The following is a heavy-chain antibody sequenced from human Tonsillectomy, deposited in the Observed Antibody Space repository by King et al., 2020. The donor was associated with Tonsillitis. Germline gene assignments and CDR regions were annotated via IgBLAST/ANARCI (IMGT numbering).Heavy chain of an antibody. CDR3: ARYVSGSFDS. Sequence: QLQESGPGVVKPSETLSLTCTVSGGSIRSSDQYWAWIRQPPGKGLEGIGYMDYSGNALSNPSLKSRITISGGTSGNRFSLKLSSVTAADTAVYFCARYVSGSFDSWGQGAPVTVSS. J-gene: IGHJ4*02. D-gene: IGHD1-26*01. CDR2: MDYSGNA. V-gene: IGHV4-39*01. CDR1: GGSIRSSDQY.